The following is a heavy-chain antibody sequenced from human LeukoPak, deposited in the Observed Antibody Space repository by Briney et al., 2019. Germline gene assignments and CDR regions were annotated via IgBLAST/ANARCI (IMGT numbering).Heavy chain of an antibody. CDR2: ISISGGTI. V-gene: IGHV3-11*04. J-gene: IGHJ4*02. Sequence: GGSLRLSCAASGFTFTDYWMSWIRQAPGKGLEWISYISISGGTIYYAESVKGRFTISRDNAKSSLYLQMHSLRGEDTAVYYCARVGQFDSWGQGTLVTVSS. CDR1: GFTFTDYW. CDR3: ARVGQFDS.